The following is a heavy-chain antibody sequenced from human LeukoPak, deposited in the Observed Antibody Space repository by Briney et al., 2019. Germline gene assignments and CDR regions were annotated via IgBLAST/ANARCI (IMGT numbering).Heavy chain of an antibody. J-gene: IGHJ4*02. V-gene: IGHV4-4*07. Sequence: SEPLSLPCTVSGGPISSYYWRWIRQPAGKALEWIGRIYTSGSTNYNASLKSRVSMSVDTSKNQFSLKLSSVTAADTAVFYCARENSGSYRDFDYWGQGTLVTVSS. CDR1: GGPISSYY. D-gene: IGHD1-26*01. CDR2: IYTSGST. CDR3: ARENSGSYRDFDY.